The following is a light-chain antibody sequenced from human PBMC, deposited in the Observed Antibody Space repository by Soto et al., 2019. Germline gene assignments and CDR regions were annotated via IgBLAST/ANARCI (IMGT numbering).Light chain of an antibody. CDR3: GAWDSSLTAVV. V-gene: IGLV1-51*01. CDR2: DNN. Sequence: QSVLTQPPSVSAAPGQKVTISCSGSSSNIGNNYVSWYQQFPGTAPKLLIYDNNKRPSGIPDRFSGSKSGTSATLDITGPQTGDEADYYCGAWDSSLTAVVFGGGTKLTVL. J-gene: IGLJ2*01. CDR1: SSNIGNNY.